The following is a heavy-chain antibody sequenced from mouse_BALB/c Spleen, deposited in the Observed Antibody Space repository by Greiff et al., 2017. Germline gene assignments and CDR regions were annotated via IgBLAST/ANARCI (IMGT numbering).Heavy chain of an antibody. CDR1: GFTFSSFG. CDR3: ASLLFDY. J-gene: IGHJ2*01. Sequence: DVMLVESGGGLVQPGGSRKLSCAASGFTFSSFGMHWVRQAPEKGLEWVAYISSGSSTIYYADTVKGRVNSSRDKPKNTLFLQMTSLRSEDTAMYYCASLLFDYWGQGTTLTVSS. CDR2: ISSGSSTI. V-gene: IGHV5-17*02.